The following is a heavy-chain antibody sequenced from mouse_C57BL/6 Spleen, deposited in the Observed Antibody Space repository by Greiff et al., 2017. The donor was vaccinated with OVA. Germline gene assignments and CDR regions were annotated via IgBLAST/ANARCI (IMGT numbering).Heavy chain of an antibody. CDR1: GFSLTSYG. D-gene: IGHD1-1*01. CDR3: ARSYGSSYRLYFDY. CDR2: IWSDGST. V-gene: IGHV2-6*03. Sequence: QVQLQQSGPGLVAPSQSLSITCTVSGFSLTSYGVHWVRQPPGKGLEWLVVIWSDGSTTYNSALKSRLSISKDNSKSQVFLKMNSLQTDDTAMYYCARSYGSSYRLYFDYWGQGTTLTVSS. J-gene: IGHJ2*01.